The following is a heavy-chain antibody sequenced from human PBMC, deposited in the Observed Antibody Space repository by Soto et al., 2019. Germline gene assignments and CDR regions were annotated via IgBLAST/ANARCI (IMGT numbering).Heavy chain of an antibody. CDR2: VYHTGTT. V-gene: IGHV4-38-2*01. Sequence: PSETLSLTCAVSGYSISSGYFWAWIRQPPGKGLEWIGNVYHTGTTYYNPSLKSRVTISVDTSKNQFSLNLNFVTAADTAPYYCARVPKGGFDPWGQGTLVTVSS. CDR1: GYSISSGYF. J-gene: IGHJ5*02. D-gene: IGHD3-16*01. CDR3: ARVPKGGFDP.